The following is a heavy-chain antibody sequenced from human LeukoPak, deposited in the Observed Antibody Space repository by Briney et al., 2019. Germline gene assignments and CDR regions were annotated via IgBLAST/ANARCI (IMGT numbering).Heavy chain of an antibody. CDR2: INSNGNI. CDR1: GFTFSRFS. J-gene: IGHJ4*01. V-gene: IGHV3-48*01. Sequence: PGGSLRLSCAASGFTFSRFSMNWVRQAAGKGLEWISYINSNGNIGYADSVRGRFTISRDDARNSLSLQMNSLRAEDTAVYYCARDKDWAFDFWGHGTLVTVSS. D-gene: IGHD3-9*01. CDR3: ARDKDWAFDF.